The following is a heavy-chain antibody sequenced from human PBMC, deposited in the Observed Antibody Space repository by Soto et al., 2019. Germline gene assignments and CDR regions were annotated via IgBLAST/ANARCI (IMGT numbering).Heavy chain of an antibody. CDR2: IIPIFGTA. D-gene: IGHD2-2*01. V-gene: IGHV1-69*01. CDR1: GGTFSSYA. Sequence: QVQLVQSGAEVKKPGSSVKVSCKASGGTFSSYAISWVRQAPGQGLEWMGGIIPIFGTANYAQKFQGRVTITEDESTSTAYMELSSLRSEDTAVYYCARDSVIVVVPAAKSGMDVWGQGTTVTVSS. J-gene: IGHJ6*02. CDR3: ARDSVIVVVPAAKSGMDV.